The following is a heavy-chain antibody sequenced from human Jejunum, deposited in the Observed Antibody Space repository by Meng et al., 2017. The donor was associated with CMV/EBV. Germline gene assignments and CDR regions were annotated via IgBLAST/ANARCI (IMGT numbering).Heavy chain of an antibody. D-gene: IGHD4-11*01. J-gene: IGHJ4*02. V-gene: IGHV3-73*01. Sequence: TFSGSAVHWVRPASGKGLEWVGRIRGKAHSYATAYAASVKGRFTISRDDSKNTAYLQMNSLKTEDTAVYYCTRADSSNYGSLFDYWGQGTLVTVSS. CDR3: TRADSSNYGSLFDY. CDR1: TFSGSA. CDR2: IRGKAHSYAT.